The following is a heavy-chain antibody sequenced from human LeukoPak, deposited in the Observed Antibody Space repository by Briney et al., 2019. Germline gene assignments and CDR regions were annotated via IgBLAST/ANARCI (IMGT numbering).Heavy chain of an antibody. CDR2: IRWNSGSI. CDR3: AKDVGYDYGDFEPFDY. Sequence: GGSLRLSCAASGFTFDDYAMHWVRQAPGKGLEWVSGIRWNSGSIGYADSVKGRFTISRDNAKNSLYLQMNSLRAEDTALYYCAKDVGYDYGDFEPFDYWGQGTLVTVSS. D-gene: IGHD4-17*01. J-gene: IGHJ4*02. V-gene: IGHV3-9*01. CDR1: GFTFDDYA.